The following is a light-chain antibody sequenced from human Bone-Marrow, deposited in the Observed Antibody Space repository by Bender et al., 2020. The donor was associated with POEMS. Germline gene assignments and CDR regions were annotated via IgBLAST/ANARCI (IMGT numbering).Light chain of an antibody. CDR3: ATWDDSLTGVV. J-gene: IGLJ7*01. CDR2: RND. CDR1: GSNIGSNY. V-gene: IGLV1-47*01. Sequence: QSVLTQPPSASGTPGQRVTISCSGSGSNIGSNYVCWYQQFPGTAPKVIIYRNDQRPPGVPDRFSGSKSGTSASLAISGLRAEDEAAYHCATWDDSLTGVVFGGGTQLSVV.